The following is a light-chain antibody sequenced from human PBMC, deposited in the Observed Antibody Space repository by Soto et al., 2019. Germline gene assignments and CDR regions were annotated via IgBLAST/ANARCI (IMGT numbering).Light chain of an antibody. CDR2: DAS. J-gene: IGKJ1*01. CDR3: QQYTNTNNPWM. Sequence: DIHMTQAPSTLSASVGDRVTITCRASQTISTWMAWYQQKPGKAPKLLVYDASTLQSGVASRFSGSGSGTEFTLIISGLQPDDSATYYCQQYTNTNNPWMFGQGTKVDIK. V-gene: IGKV1-5*01. CDR1: QTISTW.